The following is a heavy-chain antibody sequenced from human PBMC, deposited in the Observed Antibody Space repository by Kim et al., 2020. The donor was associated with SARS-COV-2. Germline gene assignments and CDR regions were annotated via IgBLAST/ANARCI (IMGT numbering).Heavy chain of an antibody. Sequence: GGSLRLSCAASGFTFSSYGMHWVRQAPGKGLEWVAVIWYDGSNKYYADSVKGRFTISRDNSKNTLYLQMNSLRAEDTAVYYCARDLAAARSSDQGDYWGQGTLVTVSS. CDR3: ARDLAAARSSDQGDY. V-gene: IGHV3-33*01. CDR1: GFTFSSYG. D-gene: IGHD6-13*01. CDR2: IWYDGSNK. J-gene: IGHJ4*02.